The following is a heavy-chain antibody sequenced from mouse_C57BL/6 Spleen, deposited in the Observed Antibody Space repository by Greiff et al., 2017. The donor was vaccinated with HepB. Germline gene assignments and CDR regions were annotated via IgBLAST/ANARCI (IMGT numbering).Heavy chain of an antibody. J-gene: IGHJ4*01. CDR3: VRHPDVGAMDY. V-gene: IGHV10-1*01. D-gene: IGHD3-1*01. CDR2: IRSKSNNYAT. Sequence: EVQVVESGGGLVQPKGSLKLSCAASGFSFNTYAMNWVRQAPGKGLEWVARIRSKSNNYATYYADSVKDRFTISRDDSESMLYLQMNNLKTEDTAMYYCVRHPDVGAMDYWGQGTSVTVSS. CDR1: GFSFNTYA.